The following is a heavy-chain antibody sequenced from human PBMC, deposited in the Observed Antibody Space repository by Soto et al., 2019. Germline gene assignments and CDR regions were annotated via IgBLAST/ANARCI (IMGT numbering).Heavy chain of an antibody. D-gene: IGHD3-16*01. Sequence: ASVKVSCKASGYAFTSYYMHWVRQAPGQGLEWMGWMNPYSGNTGYAKMFQGRVVMTRDTAISTAYMELRSLISEDTGVYYCARGITQGYDYWGQGTLVTVSS. CDR1: GYAFTSYY. CDR2: MNPYSGNT. V-gene: IGHV1-8*02. J-gene: IGHJ4*02. CDR3: ARGITQGYDY.